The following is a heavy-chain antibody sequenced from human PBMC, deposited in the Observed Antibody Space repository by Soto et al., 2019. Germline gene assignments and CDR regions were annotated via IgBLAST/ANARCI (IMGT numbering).Heavy chain of an antibody. CDR3: ARTMVPGARFDX. CDR2: IYYSGST. D-gene: IGHD3-10*01. V-gene: IGHV4-39*01. Sequence: PSKTLSFTCTVSGGSISSSSYYWGWIRRPPGKGMEWIGSIYYSGSTYYNPSLKSRVTISVDTSKNQFSLKLSSVTAADTAVYYCARTMVPGARFDXGGQGTPVPVSX. CDR1: GGSISSSSYY. J-gene: IGHJ4*02.